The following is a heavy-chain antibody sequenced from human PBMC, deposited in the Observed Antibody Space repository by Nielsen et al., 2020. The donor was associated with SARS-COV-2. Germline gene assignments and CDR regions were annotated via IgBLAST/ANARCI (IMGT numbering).Heavy chain of an antibody. D-gene: IGHD2-15*01. J-gene: IGHJ4*02. Sequence: GESLKISCAASGFTFSDYYMSWIRQAPGKGLEWVSYISSSSSYTNYADSVKGRFTISRDNAKNSLYLQMNSLRAEDTAVYYCARARYCSGGSCFSPFDYWGQGTLVTVSS. CDR3: ARARYCSGGSCFSPFDY. CDR2: ISSSSSYT. CDR1: GFTFSDYY. V-gene: IGHV3-11*06.